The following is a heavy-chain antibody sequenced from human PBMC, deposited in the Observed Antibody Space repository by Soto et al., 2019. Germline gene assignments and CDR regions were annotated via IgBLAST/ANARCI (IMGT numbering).Heavy chain of an antibody. V-gene: IGHV3-74*01. D-gene: IGHD2-15*01. CDR3: ARGYCSGGICSPGGMDV. CDR2: INGDGSST. J-gene: IGHJ6*02. Sequence: EVQLVESGGGLVQPGGSLRLSCAASGFTFSTYWMHWVRQAPGKGLVWVSRINGDGSSTSYADSVKGRFTISRDNAKIRLDLQLNGRRAEDTVVYYCARGYCSGGICSPGGMDVWGRGTTVTVSS. CDR1: GFTFSTYW.